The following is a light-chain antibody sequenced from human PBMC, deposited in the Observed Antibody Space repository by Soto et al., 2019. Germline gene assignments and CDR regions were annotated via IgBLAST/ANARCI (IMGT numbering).Light chain of an antibody. CDR2: GAS. V-gene: IGKV3-20*01. Sequence: EIVLTQSPGTLSLSPGERATLSCRASQSVSSNYLAWYQQKPGQAPRLLVYGASIRATGIPDRFSGSGSGTDVTLTISRVEPEDFAVYYCQHYGSPPFTFGPGTRVDIK. J-gene: IGKJ3*01. CDR3: QHYGSPPFT. CDR1: QSVSSNY.